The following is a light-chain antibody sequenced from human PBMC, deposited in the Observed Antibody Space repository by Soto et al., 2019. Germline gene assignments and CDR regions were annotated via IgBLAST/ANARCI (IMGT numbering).Light chain of an antibody. CDR1: SSDVGDYDY. J-gene: IGLJ2*01. V-gene: IGLV2-14*01. Sequence: QSALTQPASVSGSPGQSITISCTGTSSDVGDYDYVSWYQQHPGKAPKLMIYEVSNRPSGVSNRFSGSKSGSTASLTISGLQAEDEADYYCSSYTGSSNVVFGGGTKLTVL. CDR2: EVS. CDR3: SSYTGSSNVV.